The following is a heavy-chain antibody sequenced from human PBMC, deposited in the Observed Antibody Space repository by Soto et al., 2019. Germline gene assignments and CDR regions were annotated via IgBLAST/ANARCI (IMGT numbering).Heavy chain of an antibody. CDR3: VRHDDNDDNGLDY. D-gene: IGHD1-1*01. CDR1: GFTFRNYG. CDR2: IPDDGSYQ. V-gene: IGHV3-33*01. Sequence: QVQLVESGGGVVQPGRSLRLSWAVSGFTFRNYGMHWVRQAPGKGLEWVAVIPDDGSYQYYADSVKGRFTISRDNSKNTLYLQMNSLGAEDTAVYYCVRHDDNDDNGLDYWGQGTLVTVSS. J-gene: IGHJ4*02.